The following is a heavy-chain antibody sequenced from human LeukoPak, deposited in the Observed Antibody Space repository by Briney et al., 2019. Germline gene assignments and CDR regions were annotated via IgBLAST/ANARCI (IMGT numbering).Heavy chain of an antibody. J-gene: IGHJ4*02. Sequence: GGSLRLSCAASGFTFSSYAMSWVRQAPGKGLEWVSAISGSGGSTYYADSVKGRFTISRDNCKNTLYLQMNSLRAEDTAVYYCAKAYYYDSSGLPYYFDYWGQGTLVTVSS. CDR2: ISGSGGST. D-gene: IGHD3-22*01. CDR1: GFTFSSYA. V-gene: IGHV3-23*01. CDR3: AKAYYYDSSGLPYYFDY.